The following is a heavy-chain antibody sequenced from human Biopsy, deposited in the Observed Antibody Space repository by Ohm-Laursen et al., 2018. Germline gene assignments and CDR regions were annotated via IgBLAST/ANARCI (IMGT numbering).Heavy chain of an antibody. CDR2: ISTYNEDT. Sequence: ASVNVSCKTSGYTFTAYGISWVRQAPGQGLEWMGGISTYNEDTNIAQKFQGRVSMTTDTSTRTAYMELRSLRSGDTAIYFCARDPGYDFWSGSDPFDIWGQGTLVTVS. CDR3: ARDPGYDFWSGSDPFDI. V-gene: IGHV1-18*04. D-gene: IGHD3-3*01. J-gene: IGHJ3*02. CDR1: GYTFTAYG.